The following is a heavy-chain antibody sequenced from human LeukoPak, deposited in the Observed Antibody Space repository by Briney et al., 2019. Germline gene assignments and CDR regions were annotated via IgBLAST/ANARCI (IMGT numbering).Heavy chain of an antibody. CDR3: ARDQEGFDY. CDR1: GYTFTGYY. V-gene: IGHV1-46*01. Sequence: ASVKVSCKSSGYTFTGYYIHWVRQAPGQGLEWMEMIYPRDGSTSYAQKFQGRVTVTRDTFTGTVHMELSGLRSEDAAVYYCARDQEGFDYWGQGTLVTVSS. CDR2: IYPRDGST. J-gene: IGHJ4*02.